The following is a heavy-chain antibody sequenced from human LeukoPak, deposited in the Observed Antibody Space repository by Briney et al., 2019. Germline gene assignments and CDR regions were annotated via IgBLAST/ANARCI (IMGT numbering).Heavy chain of an antibody. Sequence: GESLKISCKGSGYSFTSYWIGWVRQMPGKGLEWMGIIYPGDSDTRYSPSFQGQVTISADKSISTAYLQWSSLKASDTAMYYCASPPEPYYYDSSGYYYWGQGTLVTVSS. J-gene: IGHJ4*02. CDR2: IYPGDSDT. D-gene: IGHD3-22*01. CDR3: ASPPEPYYYDSSGYYY. V-gene: IGHV5-51*01. CDR1: GYSFTSYW.